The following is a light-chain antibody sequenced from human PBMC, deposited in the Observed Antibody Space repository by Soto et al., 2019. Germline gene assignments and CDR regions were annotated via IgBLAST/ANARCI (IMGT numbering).Light chain of an antibody. CDR2: MVS. CDR1: RSLLYSDGNIY. CDR3: QQYGSAPFT. Sequence: EVLVTQSPLYLPVTLGQPASISCRSTRSLLYSDGNIYLNWFHQRPGQPPRRLIHMVSNRDSGVPDRFSGSGSETDFTLTISRLEPEDFAVYYCQQYGSAPFTFGGGTKVDI. V-gene: IGKV2-30*01. J-gene: IGKJ4*01.